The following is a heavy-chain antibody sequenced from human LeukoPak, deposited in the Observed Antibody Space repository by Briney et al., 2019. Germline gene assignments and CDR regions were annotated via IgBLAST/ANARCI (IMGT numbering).Heavy chain of an antibody. CDR2: VSSFSDTI. V-gene: IGHV3-48*04. J-gene: IGHJ4*02. Sequence: GGSLRLSCVASGFTFSSYSISWIRQAPGKGLEWVSFVSSFSDTIEYADSVKGRFTIARDNAKNSLYLQMNSLRAEDTAVYYCARDDDLYYYGSGSYGPGGWYFDYWGQGTLVTVSS. CDR3: ARDDDLYYYGSGSYGPGGWYFDY. D-gene: IGHD3-10*01. CDR1: GFTFSSYS.